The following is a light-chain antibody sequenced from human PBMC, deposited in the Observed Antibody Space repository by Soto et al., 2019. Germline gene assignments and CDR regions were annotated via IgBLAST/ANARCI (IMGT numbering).Light chain of an antibody. J-gene: IGKJ1*01. CDR2: GAS. CDR3: QQHNNWPPPT. CDR1: QSVSSN. V-gene: IGKV3-15*01. Sequence: EIVMTQSPATLSVSPGERATLSCRASQSVSSNLAWYQQKPGQAPRLLIYGASTRATRIPARFSDSESGTELNLTISSLQSEDFAVYYCQQHNNWPPPTFGQETKVEIK.